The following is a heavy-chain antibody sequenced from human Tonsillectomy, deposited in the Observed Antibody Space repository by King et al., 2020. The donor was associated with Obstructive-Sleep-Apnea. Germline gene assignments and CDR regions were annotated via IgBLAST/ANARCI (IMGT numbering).Heavy chain of an antibody. CDR2: ISAYNGNT. V-gene: IGHV1-18*04. J-gene: IGHJ4*02. D-gene: IGHD3-22*01. CDR1: GYIFTSYG. CDR3: ARDYYDSSAYYPQPSDY. Sequence: QLVQSGAEVKKPGASVRVSCKASGYIFTSYGISWVRQAPGQGLEWMGWISAYNGNTNYAQKLQGRVTITTDTSTSTAYMELRSLRSDDTAVYYCARDYYDSSAYYPQPSDYWGQGTLVTVSS.